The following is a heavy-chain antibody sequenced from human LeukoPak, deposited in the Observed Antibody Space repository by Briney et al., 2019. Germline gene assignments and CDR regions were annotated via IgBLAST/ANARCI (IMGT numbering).Heavy chain of an antibody. CDR1: GITFSSYG. Sequence: PERSLSLRCAASGITFSSYGIQWVRQAPGKGLEWVAVIWNDGSYKYYADSVKGRFTISRDNSKNTLYLQMNSLRAEDTAVYYCAKCGPGSNFDYWGQGMLVTVS. J-gene: IGHJ4*02. CDR2: IWNDGSYK. CDR3: AKCGPGSNFDY. V-gene: IGHV3-33*06. D-gene: IGHD3-10*01.